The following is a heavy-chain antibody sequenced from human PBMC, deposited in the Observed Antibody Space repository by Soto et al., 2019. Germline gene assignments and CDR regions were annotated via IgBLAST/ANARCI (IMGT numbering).Heavy chain of an antibody. CDR2: IIPIFRTA. CDR3: ARIPDYPAERYPGLTYSGMDV. D-gene: IGHD4-17*01. V-gene: IGHV1-69*13. Sequence: ASVKVSCKASGGTFSNYGISWVRQAPGRGLEWMGGIIPIFRTANYAQKFQGRVTITADESTSTAYMELSSLRSEDTAVYYCARIPDYPAERYPGLTYSGMDVWGQGTTVTVSS. CDR1: GGTFSNYG. J-gene: IGHJ6*02.